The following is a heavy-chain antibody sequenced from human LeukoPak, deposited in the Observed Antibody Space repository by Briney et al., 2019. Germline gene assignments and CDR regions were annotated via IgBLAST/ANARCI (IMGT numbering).Heavy chain of an antibody. D-gene: IGHD3-10*01. J-gene: IGHJ4*02. V-gene: IGHV3-53*01. CDR1: GFSVSSNF. CDR2: MYSGGGT. Sequence: PGGSLRLSCAASGFSVSSNFMAWVRQAPGKGLEWVSTMYSGGGTNYADSVKGRFSISRDTSQNILYLQMNSLRAEDTAVYYCAKNLVDGFTSYNFFGTWGQGILVTVSS. CDR3: AKNLVDGFTSYNFFGT.